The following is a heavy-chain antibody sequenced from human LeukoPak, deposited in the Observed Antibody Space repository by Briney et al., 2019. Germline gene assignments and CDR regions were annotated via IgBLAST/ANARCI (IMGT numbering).Heavy chain of an antibody. J-gene: IGHJ4*02. CDR2: ISGSGGST. V-gene: IGHV3-23*01. CDR1: GFTFSSYG. D-gene: IGHD6-19*01. CDR3: AKGTGGGWYYFDY. Sequence: PGGSLRLSCAASGFTFSSYGMSWVRQAPGKGLEWVSAISGSGGSTYYADSVKGRFTISRDNSKNTLYLQMNSLRAEDTAVYYCAKGTGGGWYYFDYWGQGTLVTVSS.